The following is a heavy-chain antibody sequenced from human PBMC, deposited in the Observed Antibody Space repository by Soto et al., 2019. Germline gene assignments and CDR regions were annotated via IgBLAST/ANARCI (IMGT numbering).Heavy chain of an antibody. D-gene: IGHD2-2*01. Sequence: GASVKVSCKASGYTFTSYGISWVRQAPGQGLEWMGWISTYNGNTNYAQKLQGRVTMTTDTSTSTAYMELRSLRSDDTAVYYCGRDLYQSVFYYGMDVWGQGTTVTVPS. V-gene: IGHV1-18*01. CDR1: GYTFTSYG. CDR2: ISTYNGNT. CDR3: GRDLYQSVFYYGMDV. J-gene: IGHJ6*02.